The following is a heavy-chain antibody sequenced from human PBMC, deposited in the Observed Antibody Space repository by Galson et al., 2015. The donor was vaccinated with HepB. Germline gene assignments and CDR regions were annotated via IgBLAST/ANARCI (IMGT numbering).Heavy chain of an antibody. CDR3: AKDRPTYYYDSSGYFLDFDY. Sequence: SLRLSCAASGFTFSSYAMSWVRQAPGKGLEWVSAISGSGGSTYYADSVKGRFTISRDNSKNTLYLQMNSLRAEDTAVYYCAKDRPTYYYDSSGYFLDFDYWGQGTLVTVSS. D-gene: IGHD3-22*01. CDR2: ISGSGGST. J-gene: IGHJ4*02. CDR1: GFTFSSYA. V-gene: IGHV3-23*01.